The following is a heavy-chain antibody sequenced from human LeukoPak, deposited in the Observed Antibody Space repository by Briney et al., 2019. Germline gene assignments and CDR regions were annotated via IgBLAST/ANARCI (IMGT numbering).Heavy chain of an antibody. V-gene: IGHV3-53*01. CDR1: GFTVSSNY. CDR3: AREGSRGAFDI. J-gene: IGHJ3*02. Sequence: GGSLRLSCAASGFTVSSNYMSWVRQAPGKGLEWVSVIYSGGSTYYADSVKGRFTISRDSSKNTLYLQMNSLRAEDTAVYYCAREGSRGAFDIWGQGTMVTVSS. CDR2: IYSGGST.